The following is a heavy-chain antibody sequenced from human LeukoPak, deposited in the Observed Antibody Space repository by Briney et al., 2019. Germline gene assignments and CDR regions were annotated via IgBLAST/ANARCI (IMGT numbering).Heavy chain of an antibody. CDR1: GFTFSGYA. CDR2: ISHDEGIQ. V-gene: IGHV3-30-3*01. CDR3: ARDLTGGDYYFDY. D-gene: IGHD4-17*01. Sequence: GGSLRLSCAASGFTFSGYAMHWVRQAPGKGLEWVAVISHDEGIQHYADSVKGRFTISRDNSKSTLYLQMNSLRLEDTAVYYCARDLTGGDYYFDYWGQGILVTVSS. J-gene: IGHJ4*02.